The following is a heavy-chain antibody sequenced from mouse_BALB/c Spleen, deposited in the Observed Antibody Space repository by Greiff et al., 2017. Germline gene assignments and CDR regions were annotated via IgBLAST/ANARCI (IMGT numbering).Heavy chain of an antibody. D-gene: IGHD2-4*01. CDR2: IYPGSGST. J-gene: IGHJ4*01. Sequence: VQLQQPGAELVKPGTSVKLSCKASGYNFTSYWINWVKLRPGQGLEWIGDIYPGSGSTNYNEKFKSKATLTVDTSSSTAYMQLSSLASEDSALYYCARGGYDYDYAMDYWGQGTSVTVSS. CDR1: GYNFTSYW. CDR3: ARGGYDYDYAMDY. V-gene: IGHV1-55*01.